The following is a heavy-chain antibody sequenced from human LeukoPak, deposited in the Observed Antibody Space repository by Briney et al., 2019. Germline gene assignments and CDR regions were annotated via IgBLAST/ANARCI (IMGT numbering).Heavy chain of an antibody. CDR2: IYYSGST. CDR3: ARGARIVGATTAFDI. CDR1: GGSISSFY. Sequence: SDTLSLTCAVSGGSISSFYWSWMRQPPGKGLECIGYIYYSGSTNYNPSLKSRVTISVDTSNNQFSLKLTSVTAADTAVYYCARGARIVGATTAFDIWGQGTMVTVSS. V-gene: IGHV4-59*07. D-gene: IGHD1-26*01. J-gene: IGHJ3*02.